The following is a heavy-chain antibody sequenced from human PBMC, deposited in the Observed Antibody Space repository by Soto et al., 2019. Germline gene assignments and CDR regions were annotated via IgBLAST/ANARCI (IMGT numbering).Heavy chain of an antibody. V-gene: IGHV1-18*04. CDR1: GYTFTIYG. CDR2: ISTYNDIT. Sequence: QVQLVQSGAEVKKPGASVKVSCKASGYTFTIYGITWVRQAPGQGLEWMGWISTYNDITNYAQKFQGRVTMTTDTSTGTAYMELRSLRSDDTAVYYCARETDPISSAGISFAYWGQGTLVTVSS. CDR3: ARETDPISSAGISFAY. J-gene: IGHJ4*02. D-gene: IGHD6-13*01.